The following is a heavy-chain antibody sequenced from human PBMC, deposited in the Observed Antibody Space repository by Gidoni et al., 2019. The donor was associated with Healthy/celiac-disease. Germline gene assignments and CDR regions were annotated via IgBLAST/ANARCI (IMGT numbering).Heavy chain of an antibody. J-gene: IGHJ6*02. V-gene: IGHV5-10-1*03. D-gene: IGHD5-18*01. CDR3: ARREDTAQNVYYYYGMDV. CDR2: IDPSDSYT. Sequence: ELQLVHSGAEVKKPGESLRISCKGSRYSSTRYWISWVRQLPGKGLEWRGGIDPSDSYTNDSPSFQGNVTISADKSISTAYLQWSSLKATDTDMYYCARREDTAQNVYYYYGMDVWGQGTTVTVSS. CDR1: RYSSTRYW.